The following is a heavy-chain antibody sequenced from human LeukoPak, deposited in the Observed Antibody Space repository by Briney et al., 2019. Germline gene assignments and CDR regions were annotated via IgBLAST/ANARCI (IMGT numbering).Heavy chain of an antibody. CDR2: VYYSGTT. J-gene: IGHJ4*02. CDR1: GGSISSSSYY. V-gene: IGHV4-39*01. D-gene: IGHD6-13*01. CDR3: ARRGVYSITCYDF. Sequence: SETLSLTCTVSGGSISSSSYYWGWIRQPPGKGLEWIASVYYSGTTYYNPSLKSRVTISIDSSKNQVSLKLSSVTAADTAVYYCARRGVYSITCYDFWGQGSLVTVSS.